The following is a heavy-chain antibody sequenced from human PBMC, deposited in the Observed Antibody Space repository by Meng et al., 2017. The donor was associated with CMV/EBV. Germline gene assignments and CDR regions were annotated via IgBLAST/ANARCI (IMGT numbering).Heavy chain of an antibody. CDR1: GGSISSYY. J-gene: IGHJ4*02. Sequence: GSLRLSCTVSGGSISSYYWSWIRQSPGKGLEWIGYIHYSRSTNYNPSLKSRVTISVDTSKNQFSLKLSSVTAADTAVYYCARDRSGGYYYYWGQGTLVTVSS. CDR3: ARDRSGGYYYY. D-gene: IGHD3-22*01. V-gene: IGHV4-59*01. CDR2: IHYSRST.